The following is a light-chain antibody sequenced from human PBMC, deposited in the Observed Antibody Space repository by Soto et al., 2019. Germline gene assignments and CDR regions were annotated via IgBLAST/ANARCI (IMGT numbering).Light chain of an antibody. CDR2: AAS. CDR1: QSISSY. J-gene: IGKJ1*01. CDR3: QQSYSTPRT. V-gene: IGKV1-39*01. Sequence: DIQMTQSPSSLSASVVDRVTITCRASQSISSYLNWYQQKPGKAPKLLIYAASSLQTGVPSRFSGSGSGTDFSLTISSLQPEAFSTYYCQQSYSTPRTFGQGTKVEVK.